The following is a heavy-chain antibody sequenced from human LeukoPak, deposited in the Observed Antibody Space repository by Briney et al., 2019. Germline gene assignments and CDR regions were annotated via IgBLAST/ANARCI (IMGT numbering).Heavy chain of an antibody. CDR1: GYTFTGYY. CDR2: INPNSGGT. Sequence: GASVTVSRKASGYTFTGYYMHWVRQPPAQGLEWMGLINPNSGGTNYAQKFHGWVTITRDTSINAAYMELSRLRSDDTAVYYCARGGVVSGSGGCYFVPDLDYWGQGTLVTVSS. D-gene: IGHD3-10*01. V-gene: IGHV1-2*04. J-gene: IGHJ4*02. CDR3: ARGGVVSGSGGCYFVPDLDY.